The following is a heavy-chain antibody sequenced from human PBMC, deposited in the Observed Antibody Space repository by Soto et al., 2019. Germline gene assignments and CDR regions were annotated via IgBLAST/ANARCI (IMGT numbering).Heavy chain of an antibody. J-gene: IGHJ4*02. Sequence: EVQLVESGGGLVQPGGSLRLSCAASGFTVSSNYMSWVRQAPGKGLEWVSVIYSGGSTYYADSVKDRFTISRDNSKNTLYLQMNSLRAEDTAVYYCARLMTTVTTLDYWGQGTLVTVSS. D-gene: IGHD4-17*01. CDR2: IYSGGST. CDR1: GFTVSSNY. V-gene: IGHV3-66*01. CDR3: ARLMTTVTTLDY.